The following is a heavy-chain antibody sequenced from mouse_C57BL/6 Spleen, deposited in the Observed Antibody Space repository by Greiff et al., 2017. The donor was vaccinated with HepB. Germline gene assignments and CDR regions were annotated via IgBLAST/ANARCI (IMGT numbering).Heavy chain of an antibody. V-gene: IGHV1-15*01. D-gene: IGHD1-1*01. J-gene: IGHJ2*01. CDR1: GYTFTDYE. CDR2: IDPETGGT. CDR3: TRNRDYYGSSAEGNFDY. Sequence: QVQLQQSGAELVRPGASVTLSCKASGYTFTDYEMHWVKQTPVHGLEWIGAIDPETGGTAYNQKFKGKAILTADKSSSTAYMELRSLTSEDSAVYYCTRNRDYYGSSAEGNFDYWGQGTTLTVSS.